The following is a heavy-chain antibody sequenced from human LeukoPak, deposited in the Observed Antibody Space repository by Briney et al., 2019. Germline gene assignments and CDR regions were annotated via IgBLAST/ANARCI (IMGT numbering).Heavy chain of an antibody. D-gene: IGHD1-26*01. Sequence: ASVKVSCKVSGYTSTDYYMHWVHQAPGKGLEWMGLVDPEDGETIYAEKFQGRVTITADTSTDTAYMELSSLRSEDTAVYYCATVGATTAYAFDIWGQGTMVTVSS. CDR3: ATVGATTAYAFDI. CDR2: VDPEDGET. V-gene: IGHV1-69-2*01. CDR1: GYTSTDYY. J-gene: IGHJ3*02.